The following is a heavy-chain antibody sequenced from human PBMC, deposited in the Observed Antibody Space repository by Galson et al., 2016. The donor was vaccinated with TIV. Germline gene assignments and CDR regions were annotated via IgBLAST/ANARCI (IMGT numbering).Heavy chain of an antibody. CDR3: TTDLGYCLTTSCSLDLDY. Sequence: SLRLSCAASGFTFSNAWMTWVRQAPGRGLEWVGRIKSKSDGATTAYAAPVKGRFSISRDDSKETVYLTINNLKTEDTALYFCTTDLGYCLTTSCSLDLDYWGQGTLVTVSS. V-gene: IGHV3-15*01. CDR1: GFTFSNAW. CDR2: IKSKSDGATT. D-gene: IGHD2-2*01. J-gene: IGHJ4*02.